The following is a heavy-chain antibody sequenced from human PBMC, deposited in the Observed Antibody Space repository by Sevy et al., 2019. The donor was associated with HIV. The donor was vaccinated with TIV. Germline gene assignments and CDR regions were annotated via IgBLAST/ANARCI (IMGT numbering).Heavy chain of an antibody. D-gene: IGHD5-12*01. Sequence: SETLSLTCTVSGGSINSGNYYWGWIRQPPGKGLEWIGYIHYSGGTYYNPSLKSRVSISVDTSENQFSLKLSSVTAADTAVYYCARVGDMATFDYWGQGTLVTVSS. V-gene: IGHV4-30-4*01. CDR3: ARVGDMATFDY. CDR1: GGSINSGNYY. CDR2: IHYSGGT. J-gene: IGHJ4*02.